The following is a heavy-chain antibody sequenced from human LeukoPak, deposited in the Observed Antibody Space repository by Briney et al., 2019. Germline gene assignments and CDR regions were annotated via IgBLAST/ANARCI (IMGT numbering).Heavy chain of an antibody. CDR1: GFTFSSYA. D-gene: IGHD3-3*01. V-gene: IGHV3-23*01. CDR2: IGGSGGST. Sequence: GGSLRLSCAASGFTFSSYAMSWVRQAPGKGLEWVSAIGGSGGSTYYADSVKGRFTFSRDNSKNTLYLQMNSLRAEDTAVYYCAKVIWGGYPIPTPDYWGQGTLVTVSS. CDR3: AKVIWGGYPIPTPDY. J-gene: IGHJ4*02.